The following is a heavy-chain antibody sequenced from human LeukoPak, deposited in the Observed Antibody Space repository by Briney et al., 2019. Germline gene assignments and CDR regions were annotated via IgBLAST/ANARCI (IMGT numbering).Heavy chain of an antibody. Sequence: ASVKVSCKASGYTFTGYYMHWVRQAPGQGLEWMGWINPNSGGTNYAQKFQGRVTMTRDTSISTAYMELSRLRSDDTAVYYCARARDLYCGGDCYSYYFDYWGQGTLVTVSS. CDR2: INPNSGGT. CDR3: ARARDLYCGGDCYSYYFDY. CDR1: GYTFTGYY. D-gene: IGHD2-21*02. V-gene: IGHV1-2*02. J-gene: IGHJ4*02.